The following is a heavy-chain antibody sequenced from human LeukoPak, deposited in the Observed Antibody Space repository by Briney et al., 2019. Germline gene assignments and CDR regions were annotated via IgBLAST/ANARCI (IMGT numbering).Heavy chain of an antibody. D-gene: IGHD3-9*01. CDR2: IYTSGST. V-gene: IGHV4-61*02. CDR1: GGSISSGSYY. J-gene: IGHJ4*02. Sequence: SETLSLTCTVSGGSISSGSYYWSWIRQPAGKGLEWIGRIYTSGSTNYNPSLKSRVTISVDTSKNQFSLKLSSVTAADTAVYYCARGKLRYFDWLPLPDYWGQGTLVTVSS. CDR3: ARGKLRYFDWLPLPDY.